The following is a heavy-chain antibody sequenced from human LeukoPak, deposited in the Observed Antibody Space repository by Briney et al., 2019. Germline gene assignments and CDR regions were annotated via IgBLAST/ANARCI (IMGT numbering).Heavy chain of an antibody. Sequence: SETLSLTCTVSGGSISSYYWSWIRQPPGKGLEWIGYIYYSGSTNYNPSLKSRVTISVDTSKNQFSLKLSSVTAADTAVYYCARGYSNYDFWSGYYTRGYFDYWGQGTLVTVSS. CDR3: ARGYSNYDFWSGYYTRGYFDY. CDR2: IYYSGST. J-gene: IGHJ4*02. V-gene: IGHV4-59*01. CDR1: GGSISSYY. D-gene: IGHD3-3*01.